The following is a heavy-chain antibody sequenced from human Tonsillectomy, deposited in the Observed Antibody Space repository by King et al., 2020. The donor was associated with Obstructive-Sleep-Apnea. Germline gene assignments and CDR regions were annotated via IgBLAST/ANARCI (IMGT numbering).Heavy chain of an antibody. CDR1: DDSISSSSYY. J-gene: IGHJ3*02. Sequence: QLQESGPGLVKPSETLSLTCTVSDDSISSSSYYWGWIRQPPGKGLEWIGNIYYSGCTYYNPSLKSRVTILVDTSKNQFSLKLSSVTAADTAVYHCARGRRAARLPDAFDIWGQGTMVTVSS. D-gene: IGHD6-6*01. CDR3: ARGRRAARLPDAFDI. V-gene: IGHV4-39*07. CDR2: IYYSGCT.